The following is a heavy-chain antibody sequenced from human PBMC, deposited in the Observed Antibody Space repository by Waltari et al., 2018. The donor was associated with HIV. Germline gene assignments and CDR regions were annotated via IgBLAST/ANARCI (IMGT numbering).Heavy chain of an antibody. Sequence: QVQLAESGGGVVQPGRSLKLSCAASGFALGGFDMHWVRQAPGKGLGCVSRLSLDGKKEYYSDSVEGRFTIAGDNAGGRLFLQMNNVRPEDTGVYFCAKDLSYGTDWPYFDKRGQGTLVTVSS. CDR1: GFALGGFD. V-gene: IGHV3-30*18. CDR2: LSLDGKKE. D-gene: IGHD2-8*02. CDR3: AKDLSYGTDWPYFDK. J-gene: IGHJ4*02.